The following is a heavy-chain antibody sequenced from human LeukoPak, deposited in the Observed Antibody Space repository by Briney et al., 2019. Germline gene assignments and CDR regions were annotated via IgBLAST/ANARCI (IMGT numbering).Heavy chain of an antibody. Sequence: GGSLRLSCAASGFTFSSYEMNWVRQAPGKGLEWVSYISSCGSTIYYADSVKGRFTISRDNAKHSLYLQMNSLRAEDTAVYYCARGSPDYGGKLRDGMDVWGKGTTVTVSS. CDR2: ISSCGSTI. CDR1: GFTFSSYE. J-gene: IGHJ6*04. CDR3: ARGSPDYGGKLRDGMDV. V-gene: IGHV3-48*03. D-gene: IGHD4-23*01.